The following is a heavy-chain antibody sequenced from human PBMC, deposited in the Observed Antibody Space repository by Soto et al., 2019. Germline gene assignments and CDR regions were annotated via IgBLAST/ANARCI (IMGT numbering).Heavy chain of an antibody. CDR1: GGSISSYY. Sequence: PSETLSLTCTVSGGSISSYYWSWIRQPPGKGLEWIGYIYYSGSTNYNPSLKSRVTISVDTSKNQFSLKLSSVTAADTAVYYCARGHDILTGPTHIDYWGQGTLVTVSS. CDR2: IYYSGST. J-gene: IGHJ4*02. CDR3: ARGHDILTGPTHIDY. D-gene: IGHD3-9*01. V-gene: IGHV4-59*01.